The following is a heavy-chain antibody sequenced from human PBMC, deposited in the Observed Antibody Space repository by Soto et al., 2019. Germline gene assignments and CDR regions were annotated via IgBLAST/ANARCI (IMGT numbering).Heavy chain of an antibody. CDR1: GGTFSSYA. J-gene: IGHJ4*02. CDR2: IIPIFGTA. CDR3: AVTSASGYSYGGLFDY. Sequence: QVQLVQSGAEVKKPGSSVKVSCKASGGTFSSYAISWVRQAPGQGLEWMGGIIPIFGTANYAQKFQGRVTITADESTSTDYMELSSLRSEDTAVYYCAVTSASGYSYGGLFDYWGQGTLVTVSS. D-gene: IGHD5-18*01. V-gene: IGHV1-69*01.